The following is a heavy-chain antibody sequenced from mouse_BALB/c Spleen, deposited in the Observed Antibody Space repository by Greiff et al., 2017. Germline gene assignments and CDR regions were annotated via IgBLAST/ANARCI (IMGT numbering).Heavy chain of an antibody. CDR1: GYSITSDYA. V-gene: IGHV3-2*02. CDR2: ISYSGST. D-gene: IGHD1-1*01. CDR3: ARSAPFYYGSSYGFAY. J-gene: IGHJ3*01. Sequence: DVQLQESGPGLVKPSQSLSLTCTVTGYSITSDYAWNWIRQFPGNKLEWMGYISYSGSTSYNPSLKSRISITRDTSKNQFFLQLNSVTTEDTATYYCARSAPFYYGSSYGFAYWGQGTLVTVSA.